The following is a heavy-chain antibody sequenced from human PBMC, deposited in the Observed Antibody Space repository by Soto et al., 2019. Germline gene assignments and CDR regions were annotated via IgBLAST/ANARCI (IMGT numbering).Heavy chain of an antibody. Sequence: GGSLRLSCTASGFTFGDYAMSWFRQAPGKGLEWVGFIRSKAYGGTTEYAASVKGRFTISRDDSKSIAYLQMNSLKTEDTAVYYCTRVDSDWDYDFPYYYYMDVWGKGTTVTVSS. CDR3: TRVDSDWDYDFPYYYYMDV. CDR2: IRSKAYGGTT. V-gene: IGHV3-49*03. D-gene: IGHD3-3*01. CDR1: GFTFGDYA. J-gene: IGHJ6*03.